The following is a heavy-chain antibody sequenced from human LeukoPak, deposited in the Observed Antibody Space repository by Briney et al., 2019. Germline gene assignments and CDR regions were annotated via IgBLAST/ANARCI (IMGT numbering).Heavy chain of an antibody. Sequence: PGGSLRLSCAASGFTFSNYWMSWVRQAPGKGLEWVANIKEDGSEKKYVDSVKGRFTVSRDNVKNALFMQMNSLKVEDTAVYYCVRDYVWESHRQFDYWGQGTMVTVSS. CDR1: GFTFSNYW. V-gene: IGHV3-7*01. D-gene: IGHD3-16*01. J-gene: IGHJ4*02. CDR2: IKEDGSEK. CDR3: VRDYVWESHRQFDY.